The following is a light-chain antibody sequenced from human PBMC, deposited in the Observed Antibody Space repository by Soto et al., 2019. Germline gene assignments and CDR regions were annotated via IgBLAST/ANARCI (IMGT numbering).Light chain of an antibody. CDR3: QQYGTSPYT. CDR2: GAS. J-gene: IGKJ2*01. Sequence: EIVSTQSPGTLSLSPGERATLYCRASQSVSSSSLAWYQQKPGQAPRLLIYGASSRATGIPDRFSGSGSGTDFTLTITRLEPEDFAVYYCQQYGTSPYTFGQGTKLESK. CDR1: QSVSSSS. V-gene: IGKV3-20*01.